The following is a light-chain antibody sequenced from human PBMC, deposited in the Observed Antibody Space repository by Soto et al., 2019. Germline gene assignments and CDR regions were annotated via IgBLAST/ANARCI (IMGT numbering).Light chain of an antibody. J-gene: IGKJ3*01. CDR2: DAS. CDR1: HDISNY. CDR3: LQCDNLA. V-gene: IGKV1-33*01. Sequence: DIQMTQSPSSLSASVGDRVTITCQASHDISNYLNWYQWKPGKAPKLLIYDASNLETGVPSRFSGSGSGTDFTFTISSLQPEETATNYCLQCDNLAFGPGTKVDIK.